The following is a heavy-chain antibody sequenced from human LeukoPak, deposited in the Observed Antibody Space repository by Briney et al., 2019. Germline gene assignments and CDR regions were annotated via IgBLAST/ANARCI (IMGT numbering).Heavy chain of an antibody. Sequence: GGSLRLSCAASGFTFSSYAMHWVRQAPGKGLEWVAVISYDGSNKYYADSVKGRFTISRDNSKNTLYLQMNSLRADDTAVYYCARGLWFGELSIAAYWGQGTLVTVSS. J-gene: IGHJ4*02. V-gene: IGHV3-30-3*01. CDR2: ISYDGSNK. CDR3: ARGLWFGELSIAAY. CDR1: GFTFSSYA. D-gene: IGHD3-10*01.